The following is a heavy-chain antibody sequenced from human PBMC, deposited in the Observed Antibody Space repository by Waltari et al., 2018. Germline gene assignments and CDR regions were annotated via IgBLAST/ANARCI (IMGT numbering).Heavy chain of an antibody. CDR2: MQYRGST. Sequence: QLQLQESGPGLVKPSETLSPTWIVSGCSIRTNYNWGWIRQPPGKGLEWMGNMQYRGSTFYNPSLESRVTISLDTWKNQFSLRLSSVGAADTAVYFCGRIAFGDEGGYFQYWGQGTLVTVSS. CDR1: GCSIRTNYN. D-gene: IGHD4-17*01. V-gene: IGHV4-39*01. CDR3: GRIAFGDEGGYFQY. J-gene: IGHJ1*01.